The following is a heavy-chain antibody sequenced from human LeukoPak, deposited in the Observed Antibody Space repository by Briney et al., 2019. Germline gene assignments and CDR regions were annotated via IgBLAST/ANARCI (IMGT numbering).Heavy chain of an antibody. V-gene: IGHV3-23*01. D-gene: IGHD4-17*01. Sequence: GGSLRLSCAASGFTFSSYAMSWVRKAPGKGLEWVSAISGSGGSTYYADSVKGRFTISRDNSKNTLYLQMNSLRAEDTAVYYCAKRPRSDYQYYFDYWGQGTLVTVSS. CDR3: AKRPRSDYQYYFDY. J-gene: IGHJ4*02. CDR1: GFTFSSYA. CDR2: ISGSGGST.